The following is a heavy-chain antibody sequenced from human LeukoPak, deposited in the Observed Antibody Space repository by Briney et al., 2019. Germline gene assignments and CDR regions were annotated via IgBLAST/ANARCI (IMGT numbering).Heavy chain of an antibody. V-gene: IGHV3-13*01. Sequence: GGSLRLSCAASGFTFSNYDMHWARQVTGKGLEWVSAIGTAGDTYYPGSVKGRFTISRENAKNSLYLQMNSLRAGDTAVYYCARKSPSGQTDYWGQGTLVTVSS. J-gene: IGHJ4*02. CDR2: IGTAGDT. D-gene: IGHD6-19*01. CDR1: GFTFSNYD. CDR3: ARKSPSGQTDY.